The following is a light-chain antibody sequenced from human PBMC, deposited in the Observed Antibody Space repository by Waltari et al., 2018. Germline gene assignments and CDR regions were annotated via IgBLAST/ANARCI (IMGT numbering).Light chain of an antibody. CDR3: QHLNSFGIT. CDR2: GTS. J-gene: IGKJ5*01. CDR1: QADSSY. V-gene: IGKV1-9*01. Sequence: DIQLTQSPAFLSASVGDRVTITCRASQADSSYVAWYQQNPGKAPKLLIYGTSTVQSGVPSRFSGSGSGTEFTLTISTLQPEDFATYYCQHLNSFGITFGQGTRLDIK.